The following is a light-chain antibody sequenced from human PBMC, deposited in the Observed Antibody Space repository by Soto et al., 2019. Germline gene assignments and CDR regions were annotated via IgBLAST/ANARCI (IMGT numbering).Light chain of an antibody. CDR2: EVN. Sequence: QSVLTQPASVSGSPGQSIAISCTGTNSDVGAYNFVSWYQQYPGKAPKLIIHEVNNRPSGVSDRFSGSKSGNTASLTISGFQADDEAYYYCSSFTTYNTRVFGTGTKSPS. J-gene: IGLJ1*01. V-gene: IGLV2-14*01. CDR1: NSDVGAYNF. CDR3: SSFTTYNTRV.